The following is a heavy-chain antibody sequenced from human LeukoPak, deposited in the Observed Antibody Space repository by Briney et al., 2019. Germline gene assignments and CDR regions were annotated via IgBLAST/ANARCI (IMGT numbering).Heavy chain of an antibody. CDR2: ISYDGSNK. CDR3: ARGTPSSSGWLYYGMDV. CDR1: GFTFSSYA. V-gene: IGHV3-30-3*01. D-gene: IGHD6-19*01. Sequence: GGSLRLSCAASGFTFSSYAMHWVRQAPGKGLEWVAVISYDGSNKYYADSVKGRFTISRDNAKNTLYLQMNSLRAEDTAVYYCARGTPSSSGWLYYGMDVWGQGTTVTVSS. J-gene: IGHJ6*02.